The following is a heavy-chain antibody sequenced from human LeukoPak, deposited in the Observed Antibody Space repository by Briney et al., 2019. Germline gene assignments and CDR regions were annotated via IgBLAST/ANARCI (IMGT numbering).Heavy chain of an antibody. CDR3: AREGSSWYGTYYYYGMDV. J-gene: IGHJ6*02. V-gene: IGHV4-39*07. D-gene: IGHD6-13*01. Sequence: PSETLSLTCTVSGGSIISNSYYWGWIRQPPGKELEWIGSIYYSGSTYYNPSLKSRVTISVDTSKNQFSLKLSSVTAADMAVYHCAREGSSWYGTYYYYGMDVWGQGTTVTVSS. CDR1: GGSIISNSYY. CDR2: IYYSGST.